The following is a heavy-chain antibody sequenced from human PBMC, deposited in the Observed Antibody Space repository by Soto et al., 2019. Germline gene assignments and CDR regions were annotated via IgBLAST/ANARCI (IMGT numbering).Heavy chain of an antibody. V-gene: IGHV2-5*01. CDR3: ARSIRGPRRFNGMDV. Sequence: SGPTLVNPTQTLTLTCTFSGFSLSTSGVGVGWTRQPPGKALEWLALIYWNDDKRYSPSLKSRLTITKDTSKNQVVLTMANMEPADTATYYCARSIRGPRRFNGMDVWGQGTTVTVS. D-gene: IGHD1-20*01. CDR1: GFSLSTSGVG. CDR2: IYWNDDK. J-gene: IGHJ6*02.